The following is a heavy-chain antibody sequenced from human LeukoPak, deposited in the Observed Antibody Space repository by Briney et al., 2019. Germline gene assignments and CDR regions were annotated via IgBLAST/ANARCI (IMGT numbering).Heavy chain of an antibody. D-gene: IGHD5-12*01. Sequence: GGSLRLSCAASGFTFSTYAMSCVRHAPGKGLEWVSGIIDSGRTPYYAASVKGRFTSSRDNSKNTLYLQMNSLRAEDTAVYYCAKHSYRVDSFTDYWGQGTLVTVSS. CDR3: AKHSYRVDSFTDY. J-gene: IGHJ4*02. CDR2: IIDSGRTP. V-gene: IGHV3-23*01. CDR1: GFTFSTYA.